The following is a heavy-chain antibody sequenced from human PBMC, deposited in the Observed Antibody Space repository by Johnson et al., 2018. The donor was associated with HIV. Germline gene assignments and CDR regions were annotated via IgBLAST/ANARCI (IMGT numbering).Heavy chain of an antibody. CDR2: IYSGGST. CDR1: GFTVSTNY. Sequence: VQLVESGGGLVQPGGSLRLSCAASGFTVSTNYMSWIRQAPGKGLEWVSVIYSGGSTYYADSVKGRFTISRDSSKNTLYLQMNSLRAEDTAVYYCAREKIRACDIWGQGTMVTVSS. J-gene: IGHJ3*02. V-gene: IGHV3-66*02. CDR3: AREKIRACDI.